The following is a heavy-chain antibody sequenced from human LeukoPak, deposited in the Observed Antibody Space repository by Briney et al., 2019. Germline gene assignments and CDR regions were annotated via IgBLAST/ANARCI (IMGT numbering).Heavy chain of an antibody. CDR1: GGSISSGSYY. J-gene: IGHJ6*03. D-gene: IGHD3-3*01. V-gene: IGHV4-61*02. Sequence: SETLSLTCTVSGGSISSGSYYWSWIRQPAGKGLEWIGRIYTSGSTNYNPSLKSRVTISVDTSKNQFSLKLSSVTAADTAVYYCARARAYDFWSGPIDYYYYMDVWGKGTTVTVSS. CDR3: ARARAYDFWSGPIDYYYYMDV. CDR2: IYTSGST.